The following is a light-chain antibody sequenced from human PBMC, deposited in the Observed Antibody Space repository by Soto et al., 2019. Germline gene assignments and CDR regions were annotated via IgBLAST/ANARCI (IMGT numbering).Light chain of an antibody. Sequence: ETVMTQSPATLSVSPGERTTLSCRASQSVRTNLAWYQQKPGQTPRLLIYTASTRATGVPPRFSGSGSGTEFTLTISSLQSEDFAVYYCQKYDVWPPHFGQGTNLEIK. CDR2: TAS. CDR3: QKYDVWPPH. J-gene: IGKJ2*01. V-gene: IGKV3-15*01. CDR1: QSVRTN.